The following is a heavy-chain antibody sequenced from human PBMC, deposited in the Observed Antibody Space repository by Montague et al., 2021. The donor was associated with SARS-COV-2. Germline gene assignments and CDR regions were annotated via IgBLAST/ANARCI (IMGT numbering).Heavy chain of an antibody. V-gene: IGHV4-39*01. CDR2: KYYSGST. D-gene: IGHD3-3*01. Sequence: SETLSLTCAVSGASISSRSYYWAWIRQPPGRGLERIGFKYYSGSTYYNPTLKSRVTISVDTSKNQFSLNLNYVTAADTAVYYCATLPSSITMFVAVQGYYFDDWGQGTLVIVSS. CDR1: GASISSRSYY. CDR3: ATLPSSITMFVAVQGYYFDD. J-gene: IGHJ4*02.